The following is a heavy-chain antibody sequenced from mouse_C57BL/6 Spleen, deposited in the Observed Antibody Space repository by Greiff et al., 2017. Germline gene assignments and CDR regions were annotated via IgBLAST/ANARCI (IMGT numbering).Heavy chain of an antibody. Sequence: QVQLQQPGTELVKPGASVKLSCKASGYTFTSYWMHWVNQRPGQGLEWFGNINPSNGGHNYNEKLKSKATLTVDKATSTAYLQLSSLTSEESAVYYCARGSGTFDYWGQGTTLTVSS. CDR2: INPSNGGH. D-gene: IGHD4-1*01. J-gene: IGHJ2*01. V-gene: IGHV1-53*01. CDR1: GYTFTSYW. CDR3: ARGSGTFDY.